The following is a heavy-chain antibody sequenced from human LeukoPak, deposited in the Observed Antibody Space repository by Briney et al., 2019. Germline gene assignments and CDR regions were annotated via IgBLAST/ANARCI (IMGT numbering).Heavy chain of an antibody. V-gene: IGHV5-51*01. CDR3: GMSGDRVPLQDDVFDV. D-gene: IGHD1-26*01. Sequence: GESLKISCKVSGYSFTIYCIGWVRQMRGKGLEWMGIIYPGDSGPTYSPSFQGQVTISVDKSINTAYLQWSSLQASDTAMYYCGMSGDRVPLQDDVFDVWGQGTMVTVST. CDR2: IYPGDSGP. CDR1: GYSFTIYC. J-gene: IGHJ3*01.